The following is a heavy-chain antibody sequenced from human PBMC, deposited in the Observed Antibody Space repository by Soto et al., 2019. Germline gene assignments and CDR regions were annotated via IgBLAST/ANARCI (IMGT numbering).Heavy chain of an antibody. D-gene: IGHD2-2*01. Sequence: GASVKVSCKASGYTFTSYYMHWVRQAPGQGLEWMGIINPSGGSTSYAQKFQGRVTMTRDTSTSTVYMELSSLRSEDTAVYYCAREGRCSSTSCHDAFDIWGQGTMVTVSS. J-gene: IGHJ3*02. CDR1: GYTFTSYY. CDR2: INPSGGST. V-gene: IGHV1-46*03. CDR3: AREGRCSSTSCHDAFDI.